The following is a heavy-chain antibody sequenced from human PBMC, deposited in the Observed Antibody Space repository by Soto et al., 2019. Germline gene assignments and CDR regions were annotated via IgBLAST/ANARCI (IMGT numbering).Heavy chain of an antibody. D-gene: IGHD3-10*01. CDR2: INAGNGNT. CDR1: GYTFTSYA. V-gene: IGHV1-3*01. Sequence: GVSVKVSCKASGYTFTSYAMHWVRQAPGQRLEWMGWINAGNGNTKYSQKFQGRVTITRDTSASTAYMELSSLRSEDTAVYYCAKTTAYYYGSGSSNWFDPWGQGTLVTVSS. CDR3: AKTTAYYYGSGSSNWFDP. J-gene: IGHJ5*02.